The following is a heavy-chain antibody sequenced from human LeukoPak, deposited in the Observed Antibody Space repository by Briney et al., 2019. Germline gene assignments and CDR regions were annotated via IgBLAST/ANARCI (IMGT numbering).Heavy chain of an antibody. V-gene: IGHV3-30-3*01. CDR1: GFTFSRTS. J-gene: IGHJ4*02. CDR3: ATRMRYSSGWLKIDY. CDR2: ISFDGGTK. D-gene: IGHD6-19*01. Sequence: PGGSLRLSCAASGFTFSRTSMRWVRQSPGKGLEWVAVISFDGGTKYYADSVKGRFTISRDNSKNTLYLQMNSLRAEDTAVYYCATRMRYSSGWLKIDYWGQGTLVTVSS.